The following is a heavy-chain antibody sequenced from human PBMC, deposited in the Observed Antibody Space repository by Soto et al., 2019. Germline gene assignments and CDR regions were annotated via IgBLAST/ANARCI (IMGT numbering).Heavy chain of an antibody. Sequence: QVQLVQSGAEVKKPGASVKVSCKASGYTFSSYGISWVRPAPGQGLEWMGWISAYNGNTNYAQKLQGRVTMTTDTSTSTAYMEVRSLRADDTAVYYCARSIAAAVDLDYWGQGTLVTVAS. D-gene: IGHD6-13*01. V-gene: IGHV1-18*01. CDR2: ISAYNGNT. CDR1: GYTFSSYG. CDR3: ARSIAAAVDLDY. J-gene: IGHJ4*02.